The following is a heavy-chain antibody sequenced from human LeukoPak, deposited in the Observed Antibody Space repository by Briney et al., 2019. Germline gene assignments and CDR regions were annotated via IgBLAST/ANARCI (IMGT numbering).Heavy chain of an antibody. CDR1: GGSFRGYS. V-gene: IGHV4-34*01. J-gene: IGHJ4*02. CDR2: INHSGGT. CDR3: ARSLLWFGEVLSFDY. Sequence: SETLSLSCAVYGGSFRGYSRSWIRQPPGKGREWGGEINHSGGTNYNPSLKSRVTISVETSKNQFSLKLSSVTAADTAVYYCARSLLWFGEVLSFDYWGQGTLVTVSS. D-gene: IGHD3-10*01.